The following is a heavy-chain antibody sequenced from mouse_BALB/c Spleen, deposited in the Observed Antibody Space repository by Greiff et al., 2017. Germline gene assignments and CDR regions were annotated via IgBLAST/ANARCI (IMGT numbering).Heavy chain of an antibody. J-gene: IGHJ2*01. CDR2: IWGDGST. Sequence: QVQLQQSGPGLVVPSQSLSITCTVSGFSLTGYGVNWVRQPPGKGLEWLGMIWGDGSTDYNSALKSRLSISKDNSKSQVFLKMNSLQTDDTARYYCARDDDYGQYYFDYWGQGTTLTVSS. D-gene: IGHD1-1*02. CDR1: GFSLTGYG. CDR3: ARDDDYGQYYFDY. V-gene: IGHV2-6-7*01.